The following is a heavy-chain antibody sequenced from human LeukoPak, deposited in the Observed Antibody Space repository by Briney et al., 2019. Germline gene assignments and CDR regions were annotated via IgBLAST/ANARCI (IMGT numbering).Heavy chain of an antibody. CDR2: INPNSGGT. J-gene: IGHJ4*02. V-gene: IGHV1-2*02. CDR3: ARGKYCSGGSCYRVDY. CDR1: GYTFTCYY. Sequence: ASVKVSCKASGYTFTCYYMHWVRQAPGQGLEWMGWINPNSGGTNYAQKFQGRVTMTRDTSISTAYMELSRLRSDDTAVYYCARGKYCSGGSCYRVDYWGQGTLVTVSS. D-gene: IGHD2-15*01.